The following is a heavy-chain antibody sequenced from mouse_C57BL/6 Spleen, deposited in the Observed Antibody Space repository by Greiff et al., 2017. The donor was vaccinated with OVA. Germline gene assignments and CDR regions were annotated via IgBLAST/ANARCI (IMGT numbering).Heavy chain of an antibody. J-gene: IGHJ1*03. V-gene: IGHV1-15*01. Sequence: QVQLKESGAELVRPGASVTLSCKASGYTFTDYEMHWVKQTPVHGLEWIGAIYPETGGTAYNQKFKGKAILTADKSSSTAYMELRSLTSEDSAVDYCTRGPRYYRASMWYFDVWGTGTTVTVSS. CDR3: TRGPRYYRASMWYFDV. CDR1: GYTFTDYE. CDR2: IYPETGGT. D-gene: IGHD1-1*01.